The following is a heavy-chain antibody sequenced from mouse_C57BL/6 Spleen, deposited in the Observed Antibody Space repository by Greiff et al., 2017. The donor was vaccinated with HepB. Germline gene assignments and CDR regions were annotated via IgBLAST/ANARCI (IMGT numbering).Heavy chain of an antibody. D-gene: IGHD1-1*01. CDR2: ISSGSSTI. Sequence: EVMLVESGGGLVKPGGSLKLSCAASGFTFSDYGMHWVRQAPEKGLEWVAYISSGSSTIYYADTVKGRFTISRDNAKNTLFLQMTSLRSEDTAMYYCARPGYYGSFSWFAYWGQGTLVTVSA. CDR1: GFTFSDYG. V-gene: IGHV5-17*01. J-gene: IGHJ3*01. CDR3: ARPGYYGSFSWFAY.